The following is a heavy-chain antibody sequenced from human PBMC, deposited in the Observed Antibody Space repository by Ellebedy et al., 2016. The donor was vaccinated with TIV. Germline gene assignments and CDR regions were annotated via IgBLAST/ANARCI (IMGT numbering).Heavy chain of an antibody. CDR3: ARPFLMVDAPFDY. CDR2: LSYDGGNK. D-gene: IGHD2-8*01. J-gene: IGHJ4*02. CDR1: GFTFNSYA. V-gene: IGHV3-30-3*01. Sequence: GESLKISCAASGFTFNSYAMHWVRHAPGKGLEWVAILSYDGGNKCYADSVKGRFTISRDNSKNTLYLQMNGLRAEDTAVYYCARPFLMVDAPFDYWGQGTLVTVSS.